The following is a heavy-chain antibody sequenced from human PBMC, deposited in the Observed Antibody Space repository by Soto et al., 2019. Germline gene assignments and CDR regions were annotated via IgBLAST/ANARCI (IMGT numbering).Heavy chain of an antibody. CDR2: IYYSAST. CDR3: ARHLPYCGGDCYSLDY. D-gene: IGHD2-21*02. J-gene: IGHJ4*02. CDR1: GGSIRSYY. Sequence: SETLSLTCTVSGGSIRSYYWSWIRQPPGKGLEWIGYIYYSASTNYSPSLKSRVTISVDTSKNQFSLNLSSVTAADTAVYYCARHLPYCGGDCYSLDYRGQGTLVTGSS. V-gene: IGHV4-59*08.